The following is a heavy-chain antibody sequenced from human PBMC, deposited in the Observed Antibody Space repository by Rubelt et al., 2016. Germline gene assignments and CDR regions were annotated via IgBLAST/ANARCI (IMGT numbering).Heavy chain of an antibody. Sequence: GGSFSGYYWSWIRQPPGKGLEWIGEINHSGSTNYNPSLKSRVTISVDTSKNQFSLKLSSVTAADTAVYYCARGSPHSGGSCYDYWGQGTLVTVSS. CDR1: GGSFSGYY. CDR3: ARGSPHSGGSCYDY. V-gene: IGHV4-34*01. J-gene: IGHJ4*02. D-gene: IGHD2-15*01. CDR2: INHSGST.